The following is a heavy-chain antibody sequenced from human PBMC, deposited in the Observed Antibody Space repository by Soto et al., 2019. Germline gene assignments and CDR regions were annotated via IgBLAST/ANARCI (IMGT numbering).Heavy chain of an antibody. D-gene: IGHD2-15*01. CDR2: INPNSGGT. CDR1: GYTFTGYY. J-gene: IGHJ6*03. Sequence: ASVKVSCKASGYTFTGYYIHWVRQAPGQGLEWMGWINPNSGGTNYAQKFQGWVTMTRDTSISTAYMELSRLRSDDTAVYYCARDGGYCSGGSCYYYYMDVWGKGTTVTVSS. V-gene: IGHV1-2*04. CDR3: ARDGGYCSGGSCYYYYMDV.